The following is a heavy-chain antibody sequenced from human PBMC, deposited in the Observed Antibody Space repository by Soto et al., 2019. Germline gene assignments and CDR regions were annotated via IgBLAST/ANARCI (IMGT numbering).Heavy chain of an antibody. CDR2: IIPIFGTA. CDR3: ARDREYRYGLDAFAI. Sequence: ASVKVSCKASGGTFSSYAISCVRQAPGQGLEWMGGIIPIFGTANYAQKFQGRVTITADESTSTAYMELSSLRSEDTAVYYCARDREYRYGLDAFAIWVQGTMVTVSS. V-gene: IGHV1-69*13. D-gene: IGHD5-18*01. CDR1: GGTFSSYA. J-gene: IGHJ3*02.